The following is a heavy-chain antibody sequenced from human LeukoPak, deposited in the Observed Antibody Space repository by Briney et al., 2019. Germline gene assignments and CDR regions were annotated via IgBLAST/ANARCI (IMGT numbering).Heavy chain of an antibody. J-gene: IGHJ2*01. D-gene: IGHD6-13*01. CDR3: ARLESSWYLPVGSNWYFDL. V-gene: IGHV4-59*08. CDR2: IYYSGST. CDR1: GGSMSNYY. Sequence: SETLSLTCTVSGGSMSNYYWSWIRQPPGKGLEWIGYIYYSGSTNYNPSLKSRVTISVDTSKNQFSLKLSSVTAADTAVYYCARLESSWYLPVGSNWYFDLWGRGTLVTVSS.